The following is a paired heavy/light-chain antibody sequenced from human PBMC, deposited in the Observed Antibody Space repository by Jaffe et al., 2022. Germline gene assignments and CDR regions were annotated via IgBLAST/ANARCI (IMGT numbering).Heavy chain of an antibody. J-gene: IGHJ4*02. D-gene: IGHD5-18*01. CDR2: IYWDDDK. CDR1: GFSLSTSGVG. CDR3: AHALIAAAPEYSYGYYSPKYYFDY. V-gene: IGHV2-5*02. Sequence: QITLKESGPTLVKPTQTLTLTCTFSGFSLSTSGVGVGWIRQPPGKALEWLALIYWDDDKRYSPSLKSRLTITKDTSKNQVVLTMTNMDPVDTATYYCAHALIAAAPEYSYGYYSPKYYFDYWGQGTLVTVSS.
Light chain of an antibody. CDR2: GAS. CDR1: QSVSSSY. V-gene: IGKV3-20*01. CDR3: QQYGSSPVT. J-gene: IGKJ1*01. Sequence: EIVLTQSPGTLSLSPGERATLSCRASQSVSSSYLAWYQQKPGQAPRLLIYGASSRATGIPDRFSGSGSGTDFTLTISRLEPEDFAVYYCQQYGSSPVTFGQGTKVEIK.